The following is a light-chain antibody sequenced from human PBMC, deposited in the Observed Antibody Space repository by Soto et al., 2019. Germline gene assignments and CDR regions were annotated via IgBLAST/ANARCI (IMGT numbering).Light chain of an antibody. CDR2: GAS. CDR3: QQYGHSHPFT. V-gene: IGKV3-20*01. J-gene: IGKJ3*01. Sequence: IVLTQSPGTLSWSAGERAPLPCGASQSVTSTYLAWYQQKPGQAPRLLLYGASTRATGIPDRFSSSGSRADLTLTISRLETEDYAAYYCQQYGHSHPFTVGPGTKVDI. CDR1: QSVTSTY.